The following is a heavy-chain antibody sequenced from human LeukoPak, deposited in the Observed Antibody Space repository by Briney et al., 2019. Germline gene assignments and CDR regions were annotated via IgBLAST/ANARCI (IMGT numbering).Heavy chain of an antibody. CDR3: ARDTDYGGYY. Sequence: GASVKVSCKASGYTFACYYVHWVRQAPGQGLEWMGWINPNSGGTNYAQKFQGRVTMTRDTSISTAYMELSRLRSDDTAVYYCARDTDYGGYYWGQGTLVTVSS. CDR2: INPNSGGT. V-gene: IGHV1-2*02. CDR1: GYTFACYY. J-gene: IGHJ4*02. D-gene: IGHD4-17*01.